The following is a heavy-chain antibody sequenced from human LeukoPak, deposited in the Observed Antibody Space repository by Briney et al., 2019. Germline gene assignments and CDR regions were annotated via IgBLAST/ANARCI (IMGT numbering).Heavy chain of an antibody. CDR3: ARGPRSSISGAFDI. Sequence: GASVKVSCEASGYTFTSYGISWVRQAPGQGLEWMGGISAYNGNTNYAQKLQGRVTMTTDTSTSTAYMELRSLRSDDTAVYYCARGPRSSISGAFDIWGQGTMVTVSS. CDR1: GYTFTSYG. D-gene: IGHD3-10*01. CDR2: ISAYNGNT. V-gene: IGHV1-18*01. J-gene: IGHJ3*02.